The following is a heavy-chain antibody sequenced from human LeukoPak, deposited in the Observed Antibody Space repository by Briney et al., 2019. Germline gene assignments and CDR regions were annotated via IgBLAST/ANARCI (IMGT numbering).Heavy chain of an antibody. J-gene: IGHJ6*02. CDR2: TNPSGGST. D-gene: IGHD5-18*01. CDR1: GYTFTSYY. Sequence: ASVKVSCKASGYTFTSYYMHWVRQAPGQGLEWMGITNPSGGSTSYAQKFQGRVTMTRDTSTSTVYMELSSLRSEDTAVYYCARDTDTADGGRYYYYGMDVWGQGTTVTVSS. CDR3: ARDTDTADGGRYYYYGMDV. V-gene: IGHV1-46*01.